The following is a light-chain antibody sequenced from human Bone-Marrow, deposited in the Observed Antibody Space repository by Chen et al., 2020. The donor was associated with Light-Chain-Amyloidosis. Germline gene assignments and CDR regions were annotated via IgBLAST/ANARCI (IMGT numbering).Light chain of an antibody. CDR1: SGSIATNY. Sequence: NFMLTQPHSVSESPGKTVIISCTRSSGSIATNYVQWYQQRPGSSPTTVIYGADHRTSGVPDRFSGASARASNSACLTISGLKTEEGADYYCQSDQGNSQEVFGGGTNVTVL. CDR2: GAD. V-gene: IGLV6-57*01. J-gene: IGLJ3*02. CDR3: QSDQGNSQEV.